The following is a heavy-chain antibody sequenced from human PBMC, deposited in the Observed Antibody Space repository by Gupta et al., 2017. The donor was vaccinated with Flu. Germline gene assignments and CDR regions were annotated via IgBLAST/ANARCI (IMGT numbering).Heavy chain of an antibody. V-gene: IGHV1-69*08. Sequence: QVQLVQSGAEMKKPGTSVKVSCKASGGIYNRHTFSWVRQSPGQGLEWMGRILPTGDIVNYGQRFQGRVTISADKSTNTVYMELSSLRSEDTAVYXCXRDNRYXNFNYNFYYGLDVWGQGTTVTVSS. CDR3: XRDNRYXNFNYNFYYGLDV. J-gene: IGHJ6*02. D-gene: IGHD3/OR15-3a*01. CDR1: GGIYNRHT. CDR2: ILPTGDIV.